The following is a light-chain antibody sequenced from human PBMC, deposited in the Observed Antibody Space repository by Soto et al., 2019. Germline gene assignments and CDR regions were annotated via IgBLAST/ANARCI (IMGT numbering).Light chain of an antibody. Sequence: DIQMTQSPSSVSASVGDRVTITCRASEDISNWLDWYQLQPGKDPQLLIYAASSLQSGVPSRFSVSGSGTDFILTIHSLQPEDVATYYCQQDHSSPRAFGGGTKVEIK. CDR3: QQDHSSPRA. CDR2: AAS. V-gene: IGKV1-12*01. CDR1: EDISNW. J-gene: IGKJ4*01.